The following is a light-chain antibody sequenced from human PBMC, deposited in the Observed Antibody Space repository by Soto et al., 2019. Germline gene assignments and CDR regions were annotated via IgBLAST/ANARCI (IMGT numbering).Light chain of an antibody. CDR1: QSVSSN. CDR3: QQYNNASLS. J-gene: IGKJ5*01. Sequence: EIVMTQSPATLCVSPGERATLSCRASQSVSSNLAWYQQKRGEAPRLLIYGASTRATGIPARFSGRGSGTEFTLTISRVQFEDCAVYYCQQYNNASLSSGQGKPLQI. V-gene: IGKV3-15*01. CDR2: GAS.